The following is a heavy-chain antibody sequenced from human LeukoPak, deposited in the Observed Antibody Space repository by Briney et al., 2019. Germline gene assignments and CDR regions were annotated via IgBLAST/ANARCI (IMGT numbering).Heavy chain of an antibody. CDR1: GFTFSSYS. J-gene: IGHJ3*02. Sequence: PGGSLRLSCAASGFTFSSYSMNWVRQAPGKGLEWVSSISSSSSYIYYADSVKGRFTISRDNAKNSLYLQMNSLRAEDTAVYYCATYRNWNFGAFDIWGQGTMVTVPS. CDR2: ISSSSSYI. CDR3: ATYRNWNFGAFDI. V-gene: IGHV3-21*06. D-gene: IGHD1-7*01.